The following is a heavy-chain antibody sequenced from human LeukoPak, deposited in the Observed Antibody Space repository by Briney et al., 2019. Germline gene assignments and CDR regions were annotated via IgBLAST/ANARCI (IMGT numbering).Heavy chain of an antibody. CDR3: ARPKFSCGGDCRYEGIFDY. CDR1: GGTFSSYA. D-gene: IGHD2-21*01. CDR2: IIPIFGTA. J-gene: IGHJ4*02. Sequence: ASVKVSCKASGGTFSSYAISWVRQAPGQGLEWMGGIIPIFGTANYAQKFQGRVTITADESTSTAYMELSSLRSEDTAVYYCARPKFSCGGDCRYEGIFDYWGQGTLVTVSS. V-gene: IGHV1-69*13.